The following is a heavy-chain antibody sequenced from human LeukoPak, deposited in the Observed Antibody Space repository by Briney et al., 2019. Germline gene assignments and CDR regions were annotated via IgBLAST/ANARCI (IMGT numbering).Heavy chain of an antibody. CDR2: IYYTGNS. V-gene: IGHV4-59*01. Sequence: SETLSLTCTVSGGSISSYYWSWIRQPPGKGLEWIGYIYYTGNSNYNPSLKSRVTMSVDTSKNQFSLNLNSVSAADTAVYYCARGSGSLINWGQGTLDTVSS. J-gene: IGHJ4*02. D-gene: IGHD1-26*01. CDR3: ARGSGSLIN. CDR1: GGSISSYY.